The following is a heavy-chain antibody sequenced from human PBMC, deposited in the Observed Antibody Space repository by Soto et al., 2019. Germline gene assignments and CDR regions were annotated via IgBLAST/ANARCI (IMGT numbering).Heavy chain of an antibody. J-gene: IGHJ4*02. CDR3: ARFKVITFGGGSPYFDY. Sequence: PSETLSLTCTASGGSISSYYWSWIRQPPGKGLEWIGYIYYSGSTNYNPSLKSRVTISVDTSKNQFSLKLSSVTAADTAVYYCARFKVITFGGGSPYFDYWGQGTLVTVSS. D-gene: IGHD3-16*01. CDR2: IYYSGST. V-gene: IGHV4-59*08. CDR1: GGSISSYY.